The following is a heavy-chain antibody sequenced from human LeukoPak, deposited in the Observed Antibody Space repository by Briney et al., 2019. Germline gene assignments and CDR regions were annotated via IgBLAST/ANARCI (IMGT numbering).Heavy chain of an antibody. CDR2: IYYSGST. CDR1: GGSISSYY. Sequence: PSETLSLTCTVSGGSISSYYWSWIRQPPGKGLGWIGYIYYSGSTNYNPSLNSRVTISVDTSKNQFSLKLSSVTAADTAVYYCARGPPTYTIFGVVIRQDYWGQGTLVTVSS. CDR3: ARGPPTYTIFGVVIRQDY. V-gene: IGHV4-59*01. J-gene: IGHJ4*02. D-gene: IGHD3-3*01.